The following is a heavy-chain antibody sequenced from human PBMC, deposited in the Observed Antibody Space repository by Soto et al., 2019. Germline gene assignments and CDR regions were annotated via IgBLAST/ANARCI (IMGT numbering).Heavy chain of an antibody. V-gene: IGHV3-23*01. Sequence: EVQLLVSGGDLVQPGESLRLSCAASGFTFNNYAMTWVRQAPGKGLEWLSGISGSGGSTYYANSVKGRFIISRDNSKNTLYLQLNSLRVEDTATYYCAKSPTTTSPRVDSWGQGNLVTVSS. CDR3: AKSPTTTSPRVDS. CDR1: GFTFNNYA. CDR2: ISGSGGST. J-gene: IGHJ4*02. D-gene: IGHD4-4*01.